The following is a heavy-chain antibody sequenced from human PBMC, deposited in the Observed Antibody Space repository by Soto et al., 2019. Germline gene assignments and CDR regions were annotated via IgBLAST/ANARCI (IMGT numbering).Heavy chain of an antibody. J-gene: IGHJ4*02. D-gene: IGHD3-16*01. CDR1: GFTFSSYW. Sequence: EVQLVESGGGLVQPGGSLRLSCAASGFTFSSYWMSWVRQAPGKGLEWVANIKQDGSEKYYVDSVKGRLTISRDNAKNSLYLQLNTLSAEDTAVYYGARPFLRYDYGGQGTLVTVSS. CDR3: ARPFLRYDY. CDR2: IKQDGSEK. V-gene: IGHV3-7*01.